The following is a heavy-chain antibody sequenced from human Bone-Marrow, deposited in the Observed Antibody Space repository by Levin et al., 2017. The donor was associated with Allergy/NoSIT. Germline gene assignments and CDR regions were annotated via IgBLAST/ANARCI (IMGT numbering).Heavy chain of an antibody. CDR1: GYTFTYRY. D-gene: IGHD3-9*01. V-gene: IGHV1-45*02. J-gene: IGHJ4*02. Sequence: SVKVSCKASGYTFTYRYLHWVRQAPGQALEWMGWITPFNGNTNYAQKFQDRVTITRDRSMSTAYMELSSLRSEDTAMYYCAATSYLRYFDWSSTFDYWGQGTLVTVSS. CDR2: ITPFNGNT. CDR3: AATSYLRYFDWSSTFDY.